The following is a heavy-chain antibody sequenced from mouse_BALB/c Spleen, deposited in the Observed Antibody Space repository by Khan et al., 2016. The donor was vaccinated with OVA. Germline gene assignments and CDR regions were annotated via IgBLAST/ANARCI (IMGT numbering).Heavy chain of an antibody. J-gene: IGHJ3*01. CDR1: GYTFTDYY. CDR2: ISPGSGDT. CDR3: ARRNYFGYTVAY. D-gene: IGHD1-2*01. V-gene: IGHV1-77*01. Sequence: VQLKQSGAELARPGASVKLSCKASGYTFTDYYINWVKQRTGQGLEWIGEISPGSGDTYYNERFKGKATLTADKSSSTAYMQLSSLTSEASAAEFCARRNYFGYTVAYWGQGTLVTVSA.